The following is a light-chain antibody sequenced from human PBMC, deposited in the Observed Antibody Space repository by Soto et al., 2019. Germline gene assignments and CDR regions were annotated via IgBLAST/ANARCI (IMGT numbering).Light chain of an antibody. CDR2: DAS. CDR3: QRHQYWTWLT. V-gene: IGKV3-15*01. CDR1: QSVSSN. J-gene: IGKJ4*01. Sequence: EIVMTQSPATLSVSPGERATLSCRASQSVSSNLAWYRQKPGQAPRLLISDASTRATGVPARFSGSGSGTESTLTITSLRSESAGIYSCQRHQYWTWLTFGRGTKVEIK.